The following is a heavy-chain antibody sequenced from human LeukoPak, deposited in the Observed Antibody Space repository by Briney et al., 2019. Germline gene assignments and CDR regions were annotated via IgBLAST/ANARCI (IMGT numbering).Heavy chain of an antibody. J-gene: IGHJ3*02. D-gene: IGHD5-12*01. CDR3: ARLSWLRHACDI. CDR2: INPNSGGT. Sequence: ASVKVSCKASGYTFSDYYIYWVRQAPGQGLEWMGWINPNSGGTKYAQKFQGRVTMTRDTPIRTAYMELSRLRSDDTAVYYCARLSWLRHACDIWGQGTMVTVSS. CDR1: GYTFSDYY. V-gene: IGHV1-2*02.